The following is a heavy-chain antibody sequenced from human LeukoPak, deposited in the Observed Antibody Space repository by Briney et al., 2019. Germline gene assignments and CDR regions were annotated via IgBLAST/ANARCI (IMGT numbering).Heavy chain of an antibody. J-gene: IGHJ4*02. CDR1: GYTFTSYG. D-gene: IGHD3-22*01. V-gene: IGHV1-24*01. CDR2: FDPEDGET. CDR3: ATTYYYDSSGYYY. Sequence: ASVKVSCKASGYTFTSYGISWVRQAPGKGLEWMGGFDPEDGETIYAQKFQGRVTMTEDTSTDTAYMELSSLRSEDTAVYYCATTYYYDSSGYYYWGQGTLVTVSS.